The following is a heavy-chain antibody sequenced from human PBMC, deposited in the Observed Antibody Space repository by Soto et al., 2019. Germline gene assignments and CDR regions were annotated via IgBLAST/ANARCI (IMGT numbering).Heavy chain of an antibody. CDR2: ISGSGGST. J-gene: IGHJ4*02. CDR3: AKRAMVRGASFNYYFDY. Sequence: GGSLRLSCAASGFTFSSYAMSWVRQAPGKGLEWVSAISGSGGSTYYADSVKGRFTISRDNSKNTLYLQMNSLRAEDTAVYYCAKRAMVRGASFNYYFDYWGQGTLVTVSS. V-gene: IGHV3-23*01. D-gene: IGHD3-10*01. CDR1: GFTFSSYA.